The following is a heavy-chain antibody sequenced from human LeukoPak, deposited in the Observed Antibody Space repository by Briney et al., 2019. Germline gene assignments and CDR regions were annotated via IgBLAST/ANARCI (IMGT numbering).Heavy chain of an antibody. CDR1: GYTFTGYY. CDR2: INPNSGGT. Sequence: ASVKVSCKASGYTFTGYYMHWVRQAPGQGLEWMGWINPNSGGTNYAQKFQGRVTMTRDTSISTAYMELSRLRSDDTAVYYCARGDRYYDSSGYYYVTTFDYWGQGTLVTVSS. J-gene: IGHJ4*02. D-gene: IGHD3-22*01. CDR3: ARGDRYYDSSGYYYVTTFDY. V-gene: IGHV1-2*02.